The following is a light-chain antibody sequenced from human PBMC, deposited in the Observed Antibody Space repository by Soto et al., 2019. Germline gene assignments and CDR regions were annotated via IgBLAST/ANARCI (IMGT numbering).Light chain of an antibody. Sequence: QSVLTQPASVSGSPGQSITISCTGTSSDVGGFNYVSWYQQHPGKAPKLMIYDVTNRPSGVSYRFSGSKSGNTASLTISGLQAEDEADYYCNSYTSSRTYVFGTGTKVTV. J-gene: IGLJ1*01. CDR1: SSDVGGFNY. CDR3: NSYTSSRTYV. V-gene: IGLV2-14*03. CDR2: DVT.